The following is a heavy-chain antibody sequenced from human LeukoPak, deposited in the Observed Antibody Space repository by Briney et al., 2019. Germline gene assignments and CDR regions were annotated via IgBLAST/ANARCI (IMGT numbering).Heavy chain of an antibody. Sequence: GASVKVSCKASGGTFSSYAISWVRQAPGQGLEWMGGIIPIFGTANYAQKFQGRVTITADESTSTAYMELSSLRSEDTAVYYCASQDGYGPVSFGIWGQGTMVTVSS. CDR1: GGTFSSYA. D-gene: IGHD5-24*01. V-gene: IGHV1-69*13. CDR2: IIPIFGTA. J-gene: IGHJ3*02. CDR3: ASQDGYGPVSFGI.